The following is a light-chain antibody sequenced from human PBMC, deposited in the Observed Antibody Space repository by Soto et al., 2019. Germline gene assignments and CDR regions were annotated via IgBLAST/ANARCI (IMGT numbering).Light chain of an antibody. CDR3: QTWDTGIQV. CDR2: VNSDDSH. V-gene: IGLV4-69*01. J-gene: IGLJ2*01. Sequence: QPVLTQSPSASASLGASVKLTCTLSSGHSSYSIAWHQQQPDKGPRYLMKVNSDDSHNKGDGIPDRFSGSSSGAERYLTISCLQSEDEADYYCQTWDTGIQVFGGGTKLTVL. CDR1: SGHSSYS.